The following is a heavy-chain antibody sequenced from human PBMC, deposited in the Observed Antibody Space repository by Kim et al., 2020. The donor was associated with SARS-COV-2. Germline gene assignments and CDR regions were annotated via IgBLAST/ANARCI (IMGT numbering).Heavy chain of an antibody. J-gene: IGHJ6*02. CDR2: IIPILGIA. CDR3: ASVRGYYYYYYYGMDV. Sequence: SVKVSCKASGGTFSSYAISWVRQAPGQGLEWMGRIIPILGIANYAQKFQGRVRITADKSTSTAYMELSSLRSEDTAVYYCASVRGYYYYYYYGMDVWGQGTTVTVSS. CDR1: GGTFSSYA. V-gene: IGHV1-69*04. D-gene: IGHD2-15*01.